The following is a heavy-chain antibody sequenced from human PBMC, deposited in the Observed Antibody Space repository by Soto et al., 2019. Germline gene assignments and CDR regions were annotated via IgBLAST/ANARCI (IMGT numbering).Heavy chain of an antibody. CDR1: GCTFTTYD. CDR2: IIPLFDAT. V-gene: IGHV1-69*06. D-gene: IGHD2-15*01. Sequence: QVQLVQSGAEVRKPGSSEKVSCKASGCTFTTYDISWVRQAPGQGLEWMGGIIPLFDATKYAQKFQGRVTITADKSTGTAYMELSSLRSEDTAMYYCARDRSSSCYNGTFYCDSWGQGTLVTVSS. CDR3: ARDRSSSCYNGTFYCDS. J-gene: IGHJ4*02.